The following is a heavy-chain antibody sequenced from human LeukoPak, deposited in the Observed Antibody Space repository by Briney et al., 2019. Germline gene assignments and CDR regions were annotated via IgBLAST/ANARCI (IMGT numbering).Heavy chain of an antibody. CDR1: GYTFTGYY. CDR3: ARGLPPRRNSDSSGYYSYYFDY. CDR2: INPNSGGT. V-gene: IGHV1-2*02. D-gene: IGHD3-22*01. J-gene: IGHJ4*02. Sequence: ASVKVSCKASGYTFTGYYMHWVRQAPGQGLEWMGWINPNSGGTNYAQKFQVRGTMTRDTSISTAYMELSRLRSDDTAVYYCARGLPPRRNSDSSGYYSYYFDYWGQGSLVTVSS.